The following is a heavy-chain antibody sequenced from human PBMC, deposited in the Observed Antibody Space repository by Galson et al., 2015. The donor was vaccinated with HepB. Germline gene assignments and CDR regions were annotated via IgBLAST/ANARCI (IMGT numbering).Heavy chain of an antibody. J-gene: IGHJ4*02. Sequence: ETLSLTCSVSGVSISSYYWSWIRQPPGKGLEWIGYIYYSGNTNYNPSLRGRLTILLDTSKNQFSLKLSSVTAADTAVYYCARDAEDTAMVTFGYWGQGTLVTVSS. V-gene: IGHV4-59*01. CDR1: GVSISSYY. CDR2: IYYSGNT. CDR3: ARDAEDTAMVTFGY. D-gene: IGHD5-18*01.